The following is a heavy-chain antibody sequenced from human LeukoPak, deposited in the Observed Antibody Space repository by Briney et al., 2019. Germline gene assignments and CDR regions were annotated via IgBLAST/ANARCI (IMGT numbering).Heavy chain of an antibody. CDR1: GYTLTSYD. Sequence: GASVKVSCKASGYTLTSYDINWVRQATGQGLEWMGWMNPNSGNTGYAQKFQGRVTITRNTSISTAYMELSSLRSEDTAVYYCARGDRRAYYNWFDPWGQGTLVTVSS. J-gene: IGHJ5*02. V-gene: IGHV1-8*03. D-gene: IGHD3-22*01. CDR2: MNPNSGNT. CDR3: ARGDRRAYYNWFDP.